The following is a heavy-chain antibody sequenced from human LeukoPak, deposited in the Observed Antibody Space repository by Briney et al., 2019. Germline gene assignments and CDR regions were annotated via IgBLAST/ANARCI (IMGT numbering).Heavy chain of an antibody. CDR1: GFTFSNAW. CDR3: ITEPVGAIPFDY. CDR2: IKSKTDGGTT. V-gene: IGHV3-15*01. Sequence: GGSLRLSCAASGFTFSNAWMSWVRQAPGKGLEWVGRIKSKTDGGTTDYAAPVKGRFTISRDDSKNTLYLQMNSLKTEDTAVYYCITEPVGAIPFDYWGQGTLVTVSS. D-gene: IGHD1-26*01. J-gene: IGHJ4*02.